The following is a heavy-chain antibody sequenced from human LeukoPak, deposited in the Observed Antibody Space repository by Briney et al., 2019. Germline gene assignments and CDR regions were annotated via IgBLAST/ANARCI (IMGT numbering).Heavy chain of an antibody. CDR1: GGSISSYY. CDR2: IYTSGST. V-gene: IGHV4-4*07. CDR3: ARDRGILTGYSVVGAFDI. J-gene: IGHJ3*02. D-gene: IGHD3-9*01. Sequence: SETLSLTCTVSGGSISSYYWSWIRQPAGKGLEWIGRIYTSGSTNYNPSLKSQVTMSVDTSKNQFSLKLSSVTAADTAVYYCARDRGILTGYSVVGAFDIWGQGTMVTVSS.